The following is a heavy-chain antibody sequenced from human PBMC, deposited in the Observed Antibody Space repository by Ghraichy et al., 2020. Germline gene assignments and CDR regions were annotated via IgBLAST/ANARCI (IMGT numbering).Heavy chain of an antibody. D-gene: IGHD3-9*01. V-gene: IGHV3-66*01. CDR2: IYSGGST. Sequence: GGSLRLSCAASGFTVSSNYMSWVRQAPGKGLEWVSVIYSGGSTYYADSVKGRFTISRDNSKNTLYLQMNSLRAEDTAVYYCAREGYDILTGYEYGMDVWGQGTTVTVSS. CDR3: AREGYDILTGYEYGMDV. J-gene: IGHJ6*02. CDR1: GFTVSSNY.